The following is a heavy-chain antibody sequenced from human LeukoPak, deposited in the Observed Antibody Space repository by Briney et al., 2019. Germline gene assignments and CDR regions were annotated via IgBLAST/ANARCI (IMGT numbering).Heavy chain of an antibody. CDR2: IYPGDSDT. D-gene: IGHD5-12*01. V-gene: IGHV5-51*01. CDR1: GYSFTNYW. J-gene: IGHJ4*02. Sequence: GESLKISCKGSGYSFTNYWIGWVRQMPGKGLEWIGIIYPGDSDTRYSPPFQGQVTISADKSISTAYLQWSSLKASDTAMYYCARQFSGFHYYFDYWGQGTLVTVSS. CDR3: ARQFSGFHYYFDY.